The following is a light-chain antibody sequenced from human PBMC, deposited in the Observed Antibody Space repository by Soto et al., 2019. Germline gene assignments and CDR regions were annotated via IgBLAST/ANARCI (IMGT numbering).Light chain of an antibody. Sequence: SSLSASVGDRVTITCRASQNISSYLNWYQQKPGKAPKLLIYAAFSLQSGVPSRFSGSESGTEFTLTISSLQPEDFATYYCQQSYSTLWTFGQGTKVDIK. CDR1: QNISSY. V-gene: IGKV1-39*01. J-gene: IGKJ1*01. CDR2: AAF. CDR3: QQSYSTLWT.